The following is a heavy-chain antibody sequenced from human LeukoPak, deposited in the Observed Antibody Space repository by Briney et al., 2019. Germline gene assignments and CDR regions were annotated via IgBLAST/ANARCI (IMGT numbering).Heavy chain of an antibody. CDR1: GYTFGTYT. CDR3: VGDFEQQWLVDAFDI. Sequence: ASVKVSCKASGYTFGTYTMHWVRQAPGQRLEWMGWINAGNGNTKYSQKFQGRVTITRDTSASTVYMELSSLRSEDTAVYYCVGDFEQQWLVDAFDIWGQGTMVTVSS. J-gene: IGHJ3*02. V-gene: IGHV1-3*01. CDR2: INAGNGNT. D-gene: IGHD6-19*01.